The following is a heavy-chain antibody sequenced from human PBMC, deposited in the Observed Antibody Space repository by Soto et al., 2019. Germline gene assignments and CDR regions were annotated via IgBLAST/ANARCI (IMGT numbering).Heavy chain of an antibody. CDR2: ISYTGST. CDR3: ARVAADAYWSGYDDY. J-gene: IGHJ4*02. Sequence: QEQLQESGPRLVKPSETLSLTCSVSGGSISNYHWSWIRQPPGKGLEWIGYISYTGSTNYSPSLKSRVTMLLATSKKQFSLKLSSVTAADTAVYYCARVAADAYWSGYDDYCGQGTLVTVSS. CDR1: GGSISNYH. D-gene: IGHD3-3*01. V-gene: IGHV4-59*01.